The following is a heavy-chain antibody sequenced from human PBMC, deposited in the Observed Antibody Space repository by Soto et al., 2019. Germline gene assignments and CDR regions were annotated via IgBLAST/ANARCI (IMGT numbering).Heavy chain of an antibody. J-gene: IGHJ3*02. CDR3: ERGDGTFAFDI. CDR1: GGSFSGYY. D-gene: IGHD6-13*01. Sequence: PSETLSLTCAVYGGSFSGYYWSWIRQPPGKGLEWIGEINHSGSTNYNPSLKSRVTISVDTSKNQFSLKLSSVTAADTAVYYCERGDGTFAFDIWGQGKMVNVS. V-gene: IGHV4-34*01. CDR2: INHSGST.